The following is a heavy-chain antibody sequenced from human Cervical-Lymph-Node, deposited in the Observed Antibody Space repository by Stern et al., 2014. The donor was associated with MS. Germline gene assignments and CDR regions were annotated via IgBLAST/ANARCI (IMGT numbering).Heavy chain of an antibody. CDR2: ISWNSGKI. CDR3: AKPLYHSYGMDV. D-gene: IGHD3-16*01. V-gene: IGHV3-9*01. Sequence: EVQLEESGGGLVQPGRSLRLSCEASGFTLGDYAMHWVRPGPGQGLEWVSGISWNSGKIGYADSVKGRFTISRDNAKNSLYLQMNSLRAEDTALYYCAKPLYHSYGMDVWGQGTTVTVSS. CDR1: GFTLGDYA. J-gene: IGHJ6*02.